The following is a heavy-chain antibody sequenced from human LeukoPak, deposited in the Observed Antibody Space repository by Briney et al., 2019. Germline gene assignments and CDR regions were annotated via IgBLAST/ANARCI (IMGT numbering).Heavy chain of an antibody. Sequence: GGSLRLSCAASGFTFSSYSMNWVRQAPGKGLEWVSSISSSSSYVYYADSVKGRFTISRDNAKNSLYLQMNSLRAEDTAVYYCTTGWTGGSPDYWGQGTLVTVSS. J-gene: IGHJ4*02. D-gene: IGHD2-15*01. CDR3: TTGWTGGSPDY. CDR2: ISSSSSYV. V-gene: IGHV3-21*01. CDR1: GFTFSSYS.